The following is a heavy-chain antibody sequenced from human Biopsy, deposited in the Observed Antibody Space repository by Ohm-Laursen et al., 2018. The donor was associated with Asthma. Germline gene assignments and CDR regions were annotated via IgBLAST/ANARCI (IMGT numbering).Heavy chain of an antibody. CDR3: AKRRGYSDFNDFDY. CDR1: GFNLGPYG. Sequence: SLRLSCSAFGFNLGPYGMHWVRQAPGKGLEWVAFISYDGGQKYYGDSVTGRFTISRDNSQNTLYLQMISLRTDDTAVYYCAKRRGYSDFNDFDYWGHGTLVTVSS. V-gene: IGHV3-30*18. CDR2: ISYDGGQK. J-gene: IGHJ4*01. D-gene: IGHD4-11*01.